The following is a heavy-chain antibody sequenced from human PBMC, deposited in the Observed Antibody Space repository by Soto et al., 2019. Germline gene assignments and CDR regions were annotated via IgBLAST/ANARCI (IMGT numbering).Heavy chain of an antibody. CDR1: GGSISSSSYY. Sequence: QLQLQESGPGLVKPSETLSLTCTVSGGSISSSSYYWGWIRQPPGKGLEWIGSIYYSGSTYYNPPLKSRVTISVDTSKNQFSLKLSSVTAADTAVYYCARHVGSGATYGMDVWGQGTTVTVSS. D-gene: IGHD2-15*01. J-gene: IGHJ6*02. CDR3: ARHVGSGATYGMDV. CDR2: IYYSGST. V-gene: IGHV4-39*01.